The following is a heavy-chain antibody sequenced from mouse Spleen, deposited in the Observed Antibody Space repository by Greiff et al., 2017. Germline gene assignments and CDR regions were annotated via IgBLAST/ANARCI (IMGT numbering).Heavy chain of an antibody. Sequence: VHLVESGPGLVAPSQSLSITCTVSGFSLTSYAISWVRQPPGKGLEWLGVIWTGGGTNYNSALKSRLSISKDNSKSQVFLKMNSLQTDDTARYYCARKGDYYDGSYWYFDVWGAGTTVTVSS. CDR3: ARKGDYYDGSYWYFDV. J-gene: IGHJ1*01. D-gene: IGHD1-1*01. V-gene: IGHV2-9-1*01. CDR2: IWTGGGT. CDR1: GFSLTSYA.